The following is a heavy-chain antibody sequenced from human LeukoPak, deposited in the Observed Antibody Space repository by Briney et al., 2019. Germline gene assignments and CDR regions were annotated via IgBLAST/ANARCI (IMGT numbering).Heavy chain of an antibody. D-gene: IGHD2-15*01. Sequence: RASAKVSCKASGYTFTAYYMHWVRQAPGQGLEWMGWINPDSGVTNYAQKFQGRVTMTRATSITTAYMELSRLRSDDTAIYYCARAYCSGGDCYSKSNFDSWGQGTLVTVSS. V-gene: IGHV1-2*02. CDR3: ARAYCSGGDCYSKSNFDS. CDR1: GYTFTAYY. J-gene: IGHJ4*02. CDR2: INPDSGVT.